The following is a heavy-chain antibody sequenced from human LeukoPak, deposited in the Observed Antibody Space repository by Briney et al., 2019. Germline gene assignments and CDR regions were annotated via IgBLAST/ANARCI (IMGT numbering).Heavy chain of an antibody. V-gene: IGHV1-18*01. CDR1: GYTFTSYG. Sequence: ASVKVSCKASGYTFTSYGISWVRQAPGQGLEWMGWISAYNGNTNYAQKLQGRVTMTTDTSTSTAYMELRSLRSDDTAVYYCARGPSQWELLLHDAFDIWGQGTMVTVSS. J-gene: IGHJ3*02. CDR3: ARGPSQWELLLHDAFDI. CDR2: ISAYNGNT. D-gene: IGHD1-26*01.